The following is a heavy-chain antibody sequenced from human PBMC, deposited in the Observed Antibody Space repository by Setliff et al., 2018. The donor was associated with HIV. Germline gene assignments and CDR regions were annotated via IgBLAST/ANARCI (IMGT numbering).Heavy chain of an antibody. Sequence: SETLSLTCTVSGGSISSHYWNWIRQPPGKGLEWLGYIHYSGSINYNPSLKSRVTISGDSSKKQVSLMLSSVTAADTAVYFCARVPSSGWYGGHHYMDVWGKGAAVTVS. CDR3: ARVPSSGWYGGHHYMDV. CDR2: IHYSGSI. J-gene: IGHJ6*03. CDR1: GGSISSHY. D-gene: IGHD6-19*01. V-gene: IGHV4-59*11.